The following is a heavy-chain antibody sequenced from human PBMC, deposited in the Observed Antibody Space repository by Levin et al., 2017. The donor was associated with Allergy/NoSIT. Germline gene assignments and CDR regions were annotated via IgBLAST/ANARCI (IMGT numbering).Heavy chain of an antibody. Sequence: PSETLSLTCTVSGGSLTNYYWSWIRQPPGKGLEWIGSIYFSGSTNYNPSLESRATISLDTSKNEFSLKLIFVTAADTAVYYCARYRIVGTTGRFDYWGQGTLVTVSS. J-gene: IGHJ4*02. CDR3: ARYRIVGTTGRFDY. D-gene: IGHD1-26*01. CDR1: GGSLTNYY. V-gene: IGHV4-59*12. CDR2: IYFSGST.